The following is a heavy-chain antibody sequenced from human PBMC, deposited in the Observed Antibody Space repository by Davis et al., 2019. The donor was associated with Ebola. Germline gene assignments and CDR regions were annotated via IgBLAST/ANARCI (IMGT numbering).Heavy chain of an antibody. Sequence: GESLKISCAASGFTFSGYYMSWIRQAPGKALEWVSYISSSGSTIYYADSVKGRFTISRDNAKNSLYLQMNSLRAEDTAVYYCARDLGSRYCSGGSCYLYYFDYWGQGTLVTVSS. CDR1: GFTFSGYY. CDR3: ARDLGSRYCSGGSCYLYYFDY. D-gene: IGHD2-15*01. J-gene: IGHJ4*02. CDR2: ISSSGSTI. V-gene: IGHV3-11*04.